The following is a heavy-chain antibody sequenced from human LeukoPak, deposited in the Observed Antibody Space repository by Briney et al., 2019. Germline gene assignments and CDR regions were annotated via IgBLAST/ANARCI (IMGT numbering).Heavy chain of an antibody. Sequence: GASVKVSCKASGGTFSSYAISWVRQAPGQGLEWMGGIIALFGTANYAQKFQGRLTITADESTSTAYMELSSLRSEDTAVYYCARIRDGYNSYFFYGMDVWGQGTTVTVSS. V-gene: IGHV1-69*13. CDR3: ARIRDGYNSYFFYGMDV. CDR2: IIALFGTA. J-gene: IGHJ6*02. D-gene: IGHD5-24*01. CDR1: GGTFSSYA.